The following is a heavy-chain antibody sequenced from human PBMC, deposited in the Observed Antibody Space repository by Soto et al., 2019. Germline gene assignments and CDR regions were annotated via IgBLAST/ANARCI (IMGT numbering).Heavy chain of an antibody. V-gene: IGHV3-30*18. CDR3: AKIPVYDSSFGY. CDR2: ISYDGSNK. CDR1: GFTFSSYG. D-gene: IGHD3-22*01. J-gene: IGHJ4*02. Sequence: GGSLRLSCAASGFTFSSYGMHWVRQAPGNGLEWVAVISYDGSNKYYADSVKGRFTISRDNSKNTLYLQMNSLRAEDTAVYYCAKIPVYDSSFGYWGQGTLVTVSS.